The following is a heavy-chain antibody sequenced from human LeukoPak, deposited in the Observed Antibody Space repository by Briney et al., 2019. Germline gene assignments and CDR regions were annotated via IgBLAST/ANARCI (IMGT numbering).Heavy chain of an antibody. J-gene: IGHJ4*02. D-gene: IGHD5-12*01. CDR2: INSHSGAT. CDR3: ARPPTGHYDYEVFDY. Sequence: ASVKVSCKASGYTFTDYYMHWVRQAPGQGLGWLGWINSHSGATKYAPKFQGRVTMTRDTSIKTSYMELNTLRSDDTAVYYCARPPTGHYDYEVFDYWGQGTLVTVSS. CDR1: GYTFTDYY. V-gene: IGHV1-2*02.